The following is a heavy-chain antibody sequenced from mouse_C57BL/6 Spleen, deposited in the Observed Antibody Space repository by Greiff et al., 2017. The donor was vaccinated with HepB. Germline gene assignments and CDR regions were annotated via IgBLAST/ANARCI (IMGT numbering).Heavy chain of an antibody. V-gene: IGHV1-50*01. J-gene: IGHJ1*03. D-gene: IGHD1-1*01. CDR2: IDPSDSYT. CDR3: ATIDYGSSYRYFDV. CDR1: GYTFTSYW. Sequence: QVQLQQPGAELVKPGASVKLSCKASGYTFTSYWMQWVKQRPGQGLEWIGEIDPSDSYTNYTQKFKGKATLTVDTSSSTAYMPLSSLTSEDSAVYYWATIDYGSSYRYFDVWGTGTTVTVSS.